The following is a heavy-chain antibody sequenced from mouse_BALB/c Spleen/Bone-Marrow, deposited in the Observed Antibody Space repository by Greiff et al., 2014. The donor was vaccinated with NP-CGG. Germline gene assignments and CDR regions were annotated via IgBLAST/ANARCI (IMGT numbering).Heavy chain of an antibody. J-gene: IGHJ1*01. Sequence: VQLQQSGPGLVAPSQSLSITCTVSGFSLTSYGVHWVRQSRGKGLEWLGVIWAGGSTNYNSALMSRLSISKDNSKSQVFLKMNSLQTDDTAMYYCARVYLWYFDVWGAGTTVTVSS. V-gene: IGHV2-9*02. CDR1: GFSLTSYG. CDR2: IWAGGST. D-gene: IGHD2-3*01. CDR3: ARVYLWYFDV.